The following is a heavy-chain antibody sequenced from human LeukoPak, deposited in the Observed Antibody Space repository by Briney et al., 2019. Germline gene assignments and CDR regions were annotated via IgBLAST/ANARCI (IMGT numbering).Heavy chain of an antibody. CDR2: ISGGGGST. Sequence: GGSLRLSCAASGFTFSSYAMSWVRQAPGKGLEWVSAISGGGGSTYYADSVKGRFTISRDNSKNTLYLQMNSLRAEDTAVYYCAKDLPMIVVVITGLDAFDIWGQGTMVTVSS. D-gene: IGHD3-22*01. V-gene: IGHV3-23*01. CDR1: GFTFSSYA. J-gene: IGHJ3*02. CDR3: AKDLPMIVVVITGLDAFDI.